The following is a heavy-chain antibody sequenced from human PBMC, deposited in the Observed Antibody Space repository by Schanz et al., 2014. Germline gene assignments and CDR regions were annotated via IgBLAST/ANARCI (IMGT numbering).Heavy chain of an antibody. CDR3: AREGCSSTSCYPLDY. J-gene: IGHJ4*02. CDR2: INPNSGRT. V-gene: IGHV1-2*06. D-gene: IGHD2-2*01. CDR1: GYTFTGYY. Sequence: QVQLVQSGAEVKKPGASVKVSCKASGYTFTGYYMHWVRQAPGQGLEWMGRINPNSGRTNYAQKFQGRVTMTRDPSISTAYMELSRLRSDDTAVYYCAREGCSSTSCYPLDYWGQGSLVTVSS.